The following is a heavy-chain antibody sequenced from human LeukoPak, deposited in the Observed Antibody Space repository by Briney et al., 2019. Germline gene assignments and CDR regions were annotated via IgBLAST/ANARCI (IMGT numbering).Heavy chain of an antibody. CDR3: ARGVFGRYSGYDRGTFFDY. J-gene: IGHJ4*02. Sequence: GASVKVSCKASGYTFTSYGISWVRQAPGQGLEWMGWISAYNGNTNYAQKLQGRVTMTTDTSTSTAYMELRSLRSDDTAVYYCARGVFGRYSGYDRGTFFDYWGQGTLVTVSS. CDR2: ISAYNGNT. D-gene: IGHD5-12*01. CDR1: GYTFTSYG. V-gene: IGHV1-18*01.